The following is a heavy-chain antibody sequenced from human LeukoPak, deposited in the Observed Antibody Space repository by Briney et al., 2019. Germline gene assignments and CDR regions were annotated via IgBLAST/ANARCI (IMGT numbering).Heavy chain of an antibody. D-gene: IGHD3-22*01. CDR2: IKPDGGEK. J-gene: IGHJ4*02. CDR3: ARTHYDDGSAYRSLDY. CDR1: GFTFSNYW. V-gene: IGHV3-7*01. Sequence: GGSLRLSCAASGFTFSNYWMTWVRQAPGKGLEWVANIKPDGGEKYSVDSVEGRFTISRDNAKNSLYMQMNSLRAGDTALYYCARTHYDDGSAYRSLDYWGQGTLVTVSS.